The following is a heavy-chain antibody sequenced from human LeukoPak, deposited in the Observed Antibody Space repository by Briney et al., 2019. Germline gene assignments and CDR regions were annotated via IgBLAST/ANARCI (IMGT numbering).Heavy chain of an antibody. CDR3: ARDTSVTTVSDYFDY. V-gene: IGHV1-18*01. Sequence: ASVKVSCKASGYTFTSYGISWVRQAPGQGLEWMGWISAYNGNTNYAQKLQGRVTMTTDTSTSTAYKELRSLRSDDTAVYYCARDTSVTTVSDYFDYWGQGTLVTVSS. J-gene: IGHJ4*02. CDR2: ISAYNGNT. CDR1: GYTFTSYG. D-gene: IGHD4-17*01.